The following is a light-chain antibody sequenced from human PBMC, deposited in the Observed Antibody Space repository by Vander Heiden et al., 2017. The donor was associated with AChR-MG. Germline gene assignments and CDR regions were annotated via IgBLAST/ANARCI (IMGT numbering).Light chain of an antibody. V-gene: IGKV3-15*01. J-gene: IGKJ4*01. CDR3: QQYNNWLRS. Sequence: EIVMTQSPATLSVSPGERATLSCRASQSVSSNLAWYQQKPGQAPRLLIYGASTRATGIPARFSGCGSGTEFTLTISSLQSEDFAVYYCQQYNNWLRSFGGGTKVEIK. CDR1: QSVSSN. CDR2: GAS.